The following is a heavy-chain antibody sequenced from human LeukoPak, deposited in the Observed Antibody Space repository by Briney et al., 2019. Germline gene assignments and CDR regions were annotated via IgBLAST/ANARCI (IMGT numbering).Heavy chain of an antibody. CDR1: GGSMNNYY. D-gene: IGHD5-18*01. J-gene: IGHJ4*02. V-gene: IGHV4-59*08. CDR3: ARQVTFGYAFAYYFDY. Sequence: SETLSLTCTVSGGSMNNYYWSWIRQAPGKGLEWIGYISDSGSTNYNPSLRSRVTIPVDTSKNQFSLKLSSVTAADTAVYYCARQVTFGYAFAYYFDYWGQGSLVTVSS. CDR2: ISDSGST.